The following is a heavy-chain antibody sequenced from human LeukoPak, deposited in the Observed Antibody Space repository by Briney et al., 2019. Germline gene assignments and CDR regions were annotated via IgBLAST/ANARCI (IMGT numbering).Heavy chain of an antibody. Sequence: SETLSLTCTVSGGSISTRSYYWGWIRQPPGKGLEWIGSMHYSGSTYYNPSLKGRVTISVDTSKNQFSLKPSSVTAADTAVYYCARDPGAYYDSSGYLNWFDPWGQGTLVTVSS. CDR2: MHYSGST. V-gene: IGHV4-39*07. CDR1: GGSISTRSYY. J-gene: IGHJ5*02. CDR3: ARDPGAYYDSSGYLNWFDP. D-gene: IGHD3-22*01.